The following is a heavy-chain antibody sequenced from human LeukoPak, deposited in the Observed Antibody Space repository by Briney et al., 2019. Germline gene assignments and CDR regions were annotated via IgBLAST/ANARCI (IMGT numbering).Heavy chain of an antibody. Sequence: GRSLRLSCAASGFTVSSNYMSWVRQAPGKGLEWVSVIYSGGSTYYADSVKGRFTISRDNSKNTLYLQMNSLRAEDTAVYYCARVPRHYYGWGSYPHWGQGTLVTVSS. V-gene: IGHV3-66*01. J-gene: IGHJ4*02. CDR3: ARVPRHYYGWGSYPH. CDR1: GFTVSSNY. D-gene: IGHD3-10*01. CDR2: IYSGGST.